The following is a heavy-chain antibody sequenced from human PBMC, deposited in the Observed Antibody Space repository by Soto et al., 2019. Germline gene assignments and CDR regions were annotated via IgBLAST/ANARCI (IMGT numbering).Heavy chain of an antibody. V-gene: IGHV3-21*01. J-gene: IGHJ6*02. CDR2: ISSSSSYI. CDR1: GFTFSSYS. D-gene: IGHD3-10*01. CDR3: ARDKPDGGPNYYYYGMDV. Sequence: PGGSLRLSCAASGFTFSSYSMNWVRQAPGKGLEWVSSISSSSSYIYYADSVKGRFTISRDNAKNSLYLQINSLRAEDTAVYYCARDKPDGGPNYYYYGMDVWGQGTTVTVSS.